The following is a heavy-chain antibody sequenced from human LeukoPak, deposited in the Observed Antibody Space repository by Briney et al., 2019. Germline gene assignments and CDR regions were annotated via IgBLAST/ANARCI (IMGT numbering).Heavy chain of an antibody. J-gene: IGHJ3*02. CDR2: IYYSGRT. CDR3: ASVTLNYDFWSGHSEAFDI. V-gene: IGHV4-59*12. Sequence: SETLPLTCTVSGGSISSYYWSWIRQPPGKGLEWIGYIYYSGRTNYNPSLKSRVTISVDMSKNQFSLKLSSVTAADTAVYYCASVTLNYDFWSGHSEAFDIWGQGTMVTVSS. D-gene: IGHD3-3*01. CDR1: GGSISSYY.